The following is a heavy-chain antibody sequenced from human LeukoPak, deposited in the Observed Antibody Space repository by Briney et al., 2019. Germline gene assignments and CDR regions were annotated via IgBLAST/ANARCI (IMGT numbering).Heavy chain of an antibody. CDR1: GFTFSSYS. Sequence: PGGPLRLSCAASGFTFSSYSMNWVRQAPGKGLEWVSSISSSSSYIYYADSVKGRFTISRDNAKNSLYLQMNSLRAEDTAVYYCARTITMVRGLIIPGDGWFDPWGQGTLVTVSS. V-gene: IGHV3-21*04. CDR3: ARTITMVRGLIIPGDGWFDP. CDR2: ISSSSSYI. D-gene: IGHD3-10*01. J-gene: IGHJ5*02.